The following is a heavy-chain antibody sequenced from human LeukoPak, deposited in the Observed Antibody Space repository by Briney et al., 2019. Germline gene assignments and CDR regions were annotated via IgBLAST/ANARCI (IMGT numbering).Heavy chain of an antibody. D-gene: IGHD4-17*01. CDR1: GGSISSCY. CDR2: IYYSGST. J-gene: IGHJ4*02. V-gene: IGHV4-59*01. Sequence: SETLSLTCTVSGGSISSCYWSWIWQPPGKGLEWIGYIYYSGSTNYNPSLKSRVTILVDTSKNQFSLKLTPVTAADTAVYYCAREGDYDGGYFDYWGQGTLVTVSS. CDR3: AREGDYDGGYFDY.